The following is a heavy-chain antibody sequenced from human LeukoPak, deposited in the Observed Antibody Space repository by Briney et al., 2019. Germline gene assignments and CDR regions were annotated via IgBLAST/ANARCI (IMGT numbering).Heavy chain of an antibody. V-gene: IGHV1-69*13. CDR2: IIPIFGTA. CDR3: ARAIRDGYTDFDY. CDR1: GYTLTELS. J-gene: IGHJ4*02. Sequence: GASVKVSCKVSGYTLTELSMHWVRQAPGKGLEWMGGIIPIFGTANYAQKFQGRVTITADESTSTAYMELSSLRSEDTAVYYCARAIRDGYTDFDYWGQGTLVTVSS. D-gene: IGHD5-24*01.